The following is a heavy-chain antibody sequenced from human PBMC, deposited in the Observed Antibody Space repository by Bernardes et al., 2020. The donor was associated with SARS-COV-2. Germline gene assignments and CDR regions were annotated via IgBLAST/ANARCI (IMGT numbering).Heavy chain of an antibody. J-gene: IGHJ2*01. D-gene: IGHD4-17*01. CDR2: IHYGGST. Sequence: SETLSLTCTVSGGSISPFYWSWIRQPPGKGLEWVGYIHYGGSTNYNPSLRSRATISVDTSKNQFFLKLSSVTAADTAVYYCARAYGDYSFGYWYFDPWGRGTLVTVSS. V-gene: IGHV4-59*01. CDR3: ARAYGDYSFGYWYFDP. CDR1: GGSISPFY.